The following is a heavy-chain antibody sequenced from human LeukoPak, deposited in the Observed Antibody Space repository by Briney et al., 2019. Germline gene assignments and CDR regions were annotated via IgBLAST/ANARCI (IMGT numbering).Heavy chain of an antibody. CDR3: AKDTSIGKYCTNGVCSPFDY. Sequence: PGGSLTLSCAGSGFTLSSYAMSWVRQAPGQGLEWVSVISDSGDYTSYADSVRSRFTISRDNSRNTLYLQMISLRPEDTAVYYCAKDTSIGKYCTNGVCSPFDYWGQGTLVTVSS. V-gene: IGHV3-23*01. CDR2: ISDSGDYT. D-gene: IGHD2-8*01. J-gene: IGHJ4*02. CDR1: GFTLSSYA.